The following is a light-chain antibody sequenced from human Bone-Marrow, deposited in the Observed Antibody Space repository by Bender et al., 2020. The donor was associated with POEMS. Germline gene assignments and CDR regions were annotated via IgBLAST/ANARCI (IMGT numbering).Light chain of an antibody. CDR1: SGHSWYT. CDR2: VAGSGSH. J-gene: IGLJ3*02. Sequence: QPVLTQSSSASASLGSSVKITCTLSSGHSWYTIAWHQHQPGKAPRYLMKVAGSGSHNKGSETPDRFSGASSGADRYLIISNLQSQDEADYYCETWDSNTWVFGGGTKLTVL. CDR3: ETWDSNTWV. V-gene: IGLV4-60*03.